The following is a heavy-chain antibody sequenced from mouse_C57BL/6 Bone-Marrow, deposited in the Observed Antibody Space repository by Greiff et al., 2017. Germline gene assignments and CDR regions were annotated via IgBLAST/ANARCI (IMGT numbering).Heavy chain of an antibody. Sequence: EVQRVESGPELVKPGDSVKISCKASGYSFTGYFMNWVMQSHGKSLEWIGRINPYNGDTFYNQKFKGNATLTVDKSSSTAHMELRSLTSEDSAVYYCARGDGYYSWFAYWGQGTLVTVSA. CDR2: INPYNGDT. CDR3: ARGDGYYSWFAY. CDR1: GYSFTGYF. V-gene: IGHV1-20*01. J-gene: IGHJ3*01. D-gene: IGHD2-3*01.